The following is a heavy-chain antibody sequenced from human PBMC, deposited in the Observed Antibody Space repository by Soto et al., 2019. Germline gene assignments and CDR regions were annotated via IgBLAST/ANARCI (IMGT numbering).Heavy chain of an antibody. CDR3: ARASYDFWSGPEPAPVYYYYYMDV. CDR2: IGTAGDT. Sequence: PGGSLRLSCAASGFTFSSYDMHWVRQATGKGLEWVSAIGTAGDTYYPGSVKGRFTISRENAKNSLYLQMNSLRAGDTAVYYCARASYDFWSGPEPAPVYYYYYMDVWGKGTKVTVSS. D-gene: IGHD3-3*01. CDR1: GFTFSSYD. J-gene: IGHJ6*03. V-gene: IGHV3-13*01.